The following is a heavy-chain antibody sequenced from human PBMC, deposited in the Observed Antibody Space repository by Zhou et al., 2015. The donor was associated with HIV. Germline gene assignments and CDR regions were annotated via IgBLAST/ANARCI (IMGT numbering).Heavy chain of an antibody. D-gene: IGHD3-22*01. CDR3: ARWRLNYSSGYYYVRQYFDY. CDR2: IIPIFGTA. CDR1: GGTFSSYA. V-gene: IGHV1-69*01. Sequence: QVQLVQSGAEVKKPGSSVKVSCKASGGTFSSYAISWVRQAPGQGLEWMGGIIPIFGTANYAQKFQGRVTITADESTSTAYMELSSLRSEDTAVYYCARWRLNYSSGYYYVRQYFDYWGQGTLVTVSS. J-gene: IGHJ4*02.